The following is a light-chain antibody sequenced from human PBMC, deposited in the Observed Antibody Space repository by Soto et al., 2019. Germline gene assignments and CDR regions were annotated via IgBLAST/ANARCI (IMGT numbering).Light chain of an antibody. CDR3: QQYNSYSGET. V-gene: IGKV1-5*01. CDR2: DAS. Sequence: DIQMTQSPSTLSASVGDRVTITCRASQSISSWLAWYQQKPGKAPKLLIYDASSLESGVPSRFSGSGSGTEFTLTISSLQPDDFATYYCQQYNSYSGETFGQGTKVEI. J-gene: IGKJ1*01. CDR1: QSISSW.